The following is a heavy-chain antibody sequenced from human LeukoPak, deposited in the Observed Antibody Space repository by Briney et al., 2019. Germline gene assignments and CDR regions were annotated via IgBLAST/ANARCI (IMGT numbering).Heavy chain of an antibody. CDR1: GGSFSGYY. CDR2: INHSGST. D-gene: IGHD6-19*01. J-gene: IGHJ6*03. Sequence: KPSETLSLTCAVYGGSFSGYYWSWIRQPPGKGLEWIGEINHSGSTNYNPSLKSRVTISVDTSKNQFSLKLSSVTAADTAVYYCARHPGGYSSGWYNYYYYMDVWGKGTTVTVSS. CDR3: ARHPGGYSSGWYNYYYYMDV. V-gene: IGHV4-34*01.